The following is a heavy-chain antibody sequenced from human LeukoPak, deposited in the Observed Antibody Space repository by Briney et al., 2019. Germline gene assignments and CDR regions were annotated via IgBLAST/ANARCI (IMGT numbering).Heavy chain of an antibody. CDR3: ASSYGSGRPYYMDV. D-gene: IGHD3-10*01. J-gene: IGHJ6*03. V-gene: IGHV1-8*03. CDR2: MNPNSGNT. Sequence: ASVKVSCKASGYTFTSYDINWVRQATGQGLEWMGWMNPNSGNTGYAQKFQGRVTITRNTSISTAYMEPSSLRSEDTAVYYCASSYGSGRPYYMDVWGKGTTVTVSS. CDR1: GYTFTSYD.